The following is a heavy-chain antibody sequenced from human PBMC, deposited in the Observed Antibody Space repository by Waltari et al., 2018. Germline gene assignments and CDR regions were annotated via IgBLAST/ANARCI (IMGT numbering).Heavy chain of an antibody. CDR2: IYYSGRT. CDR3: ARDGVGATPPDY. CDR1: GGSISSSSYY. J-gene: IGHJ4*02. V-gene: IGHV4-39*07. D-gene: IGHD1-26*01. Sequence: QLQLQESGPGLVKPSETLSLTCTVSGGSISSSSYYWGWIRQPPGKGLEWIGSIYYSGRTYYNPSLKSRVTISVDTSKNQFSLKLSSVTAADTAVYYCARDGVGATPPDYWGQGTLVTVSS.